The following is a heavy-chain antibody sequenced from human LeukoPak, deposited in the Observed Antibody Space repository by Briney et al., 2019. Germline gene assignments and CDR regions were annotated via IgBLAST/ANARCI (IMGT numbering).Heavy chain of an antibody. D-gene: IGHD1-1*01. Sequence: GRSLRLSCAASGFFFSSYGMHWVRQAPGKGLEWVAGTSYDGTNKFYADSVRGRFTISRDSSKSMVYLQMNGLRVDDTALYYCAKDRVPDNGWNFDMWGQGTMVIVSA. J-gene: IGHJ3*02. V-gene: IGHV3-30*18. CDR1: GFFFSSYG. CDR3: AKDRVPDNGWNFDM. CDR2: TSYDGTNK.